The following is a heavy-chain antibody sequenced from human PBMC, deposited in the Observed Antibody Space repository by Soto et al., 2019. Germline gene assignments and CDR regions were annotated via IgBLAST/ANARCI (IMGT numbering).Heavy chain of an antibody. Sequence: SVKVSCKASGGTFSSYAIGGVRQAPGQGLEWMGGIIPIFGTANYAQKFQCRVTITADESKSTAYMELSSLRSEDAAVYYCARDIVVVPAAINGYYGMDVWGQGTTVTVSS. CDR1: GGTFSSYA. J-gene: IGHJ6*02. V-gene: IGHV1-69*13. CDR2: IIPIFGTA. D-gene: IGHD2-2*02. CDR3: ARDIVVVPAAINGYYGMDV.